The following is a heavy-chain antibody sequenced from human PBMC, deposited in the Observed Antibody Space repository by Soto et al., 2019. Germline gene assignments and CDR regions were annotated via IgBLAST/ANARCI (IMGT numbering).Heavy chain of an antibody. CDR1: GFIFSNYV. D-gene: IGHD2-21*01. CDR3: AREVLWSRYFDY. Sequence: QVQLVESGGGVVQPGRSLRLSCAASGFIFSNYVMYWVRQAPGKGLEWVAFMSYDGTTKYYADSVKGRFTISRDNSKNTLELQMNHLRTGDTGVYYCAREVLWSRYFDYWGQGTLVTVSS. V-gene: IGHV3-30-3*01. CDR2: MSYDGTTK. J-gene: IGHJ4*02.